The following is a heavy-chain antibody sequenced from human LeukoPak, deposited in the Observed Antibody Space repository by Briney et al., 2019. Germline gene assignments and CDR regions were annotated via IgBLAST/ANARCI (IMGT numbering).Heavy chain of an antibody. V-gene: IGHV4-34*01. CDR2: INHSGST. D-gene: IGHD3-22*01. Sequence: SETLSLTCAVYGGSFSGYYWSWIRQPPGKGLEWIGEINHSGSTDYNPSLKSRVTISVDTSKNQFSLKLSSVTAADTAVYYCAREGNYYDTSGTLDYWGQGTLVTVSS. CDR3: AREGNYYDTSGTLDY. CDR1: GGSFSGYY. J-gene: IGHJ4*02.